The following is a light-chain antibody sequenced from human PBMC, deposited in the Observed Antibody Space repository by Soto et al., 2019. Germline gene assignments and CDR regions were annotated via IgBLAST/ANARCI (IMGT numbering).Light chain of an antibody. J-gene: IGKJ3*01. Sequence: EIVLTQSPGTLSLSPGERATLSCRASQSVSRNSLAWYQQQPGQAPRLLIYGASSRATDIPDRFSGSGSGTDFTLIVSSLEPEDFAVYFCQQYGNSPPTFGPGTKVDIK. CDR3: QQYGNSPPT. V-gene: IGKV3-20*01. CDR1: QSVSRNS. CDR2: GAS.